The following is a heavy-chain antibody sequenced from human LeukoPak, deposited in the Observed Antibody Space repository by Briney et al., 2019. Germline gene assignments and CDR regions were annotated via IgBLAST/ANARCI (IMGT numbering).Heavy chain of an antibody. V-gene: IGHV3-23*01. CDR2: ISPGGEIP. J-gene: IGHJ4*02. CDR1: GFTFSSYG. Sequence: QSGGSLRLSCAASGFTFSSYGMHWVRQAPGKGLEWVSGISPGGEIPYYADSVKGRFTIFRDNSKDTVSLQMHSLRAEDTATYYCAKDDGWLYYNDWGQGTLVTVSS. D-gene: IGHD3-10*01. CDR3: AKDDGWLYYND.